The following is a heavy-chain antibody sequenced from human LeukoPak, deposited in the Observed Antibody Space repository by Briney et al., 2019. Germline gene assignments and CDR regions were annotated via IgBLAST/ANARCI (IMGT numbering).Heavy chain of an antibody. V-gene: IGHV3-48*03. Sequence: GGSLRLSCAASGFTFSSYEMKWVRQAPGKGLEWVSYISSSGSTTYYADSVKGRFTISRDNAKNSLYLQMNSLGAEDTAVYYCARVPRWYVIDYWGQGTLVTVSS. J-gene: IGHJ4*02. CDR3: ARVPRWYVIDY. CDR1: GFTFSSYE. CDR2: ISSSGSTT. D-gene: IGHD4-23*01.